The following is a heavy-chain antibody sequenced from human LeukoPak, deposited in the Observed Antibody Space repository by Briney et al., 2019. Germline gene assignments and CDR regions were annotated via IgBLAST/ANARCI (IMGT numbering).Heavy chain of an antibody. V-gene: IGHV1-24*01. CDR2: LDPEDGET. Sequence: GASVKVSCKVSGYTLTELSMHWVRQAPGKGLEWMGGLDPEDGETIYAQKFQGRVTMTEDTSTDTAYMELSSLRSEDTAVYYCATARSNYDFWSGADYWGQGTLVTVSS. CDR1: GYTLTELS. CDR3: ATARSNYDFWSGADY. J-gene: IGHJ4*02. D-gene: IGHD3-3*01.